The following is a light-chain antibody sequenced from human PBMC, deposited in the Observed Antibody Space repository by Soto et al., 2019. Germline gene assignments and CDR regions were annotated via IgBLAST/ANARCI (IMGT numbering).Light chain of an antibody. J-gene: IGKJ3*01. CDR1: QRVSSSY. V-gene: IGKV3-20*01. CDR3: QQYGSSPFT. Sequence: EIVLTQSPGTLSLSPGERATLSCRASQRVSSSYLAWYQQKPGQAPRLLIYGASSRAAGIPDRFSGSGSGTDFTLTINRLEPEDFPVYYCQQYGSSPFTFGPGTKVDIK. CDR2: GAS.